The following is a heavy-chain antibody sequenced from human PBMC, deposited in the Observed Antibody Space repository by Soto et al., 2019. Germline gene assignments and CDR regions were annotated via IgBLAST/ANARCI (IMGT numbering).Heavy chain of an antibody. D-gene: IGHD2-15*01. J-gene: IGHJ4*02. CDR1: GYTFTTYY. CDR3: ARAGYCSGGTCFHGNCDY. Sequence: QVQLVQSGAEVKRPGASVKVSCKASGYTFTTYYMHWVRQAPGQGLEWLGIINPNGGSTTYAQKFQGRVTITRDTSTRKVYLELSSLRSEDTAVYYCARAGYCSGGTCFHGNCDYWGQGTLVTVSA. V-gene: IGHV1-46*01. CDR2: INPNGGST.